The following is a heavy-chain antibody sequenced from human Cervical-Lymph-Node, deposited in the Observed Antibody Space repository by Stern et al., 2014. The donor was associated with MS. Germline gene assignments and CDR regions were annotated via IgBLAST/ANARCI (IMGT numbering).Heavy chain of an antibody. CDR2: IIPMFGTA. CDR1: GGTFSSYA. V-gene: IGHV1-69*01. D-gene: IGHD3-10*01. Sequence: VQLVQSGAEVKKPGSSVRVSCKASGGTFSSYAISWVRQAPGQRLEWIGGIIPMFGTANYAQKFQGRVTITADDSTTTAYMEVSSLRSEDTAVYYCASSVGELTPEAVWGQGTTVTVFS. CDR3: ASSVGELTPEAV. J-gene: IGHJ6*02.